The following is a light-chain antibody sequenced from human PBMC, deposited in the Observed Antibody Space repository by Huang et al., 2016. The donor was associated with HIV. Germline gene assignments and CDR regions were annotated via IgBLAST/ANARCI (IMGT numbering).Light chain of an antibody. J-gene: IGKJ2*01. CDR2: GAS. CDR1: QSVSRN. Sequence: EIVLTQSPATRSMSPGQRATLSCRASQSVSRNLAWFQQKPGQAPRLLIYGASTRATSNPARFSGSGSGTEFTLTISSLQSEDFAVYYCQQYNNWPPMYTFGQGTKLEV. CDR3: QQYNNWPPMYT. V-gene: IGKV3-15*01.